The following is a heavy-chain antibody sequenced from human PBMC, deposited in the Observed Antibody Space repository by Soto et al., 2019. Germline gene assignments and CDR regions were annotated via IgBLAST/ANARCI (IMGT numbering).Heavy chain of an antibody. CDR1: GASFSGFY. V-gene: IGHV4-34*04. Sequence: PSETLSLTCAVSGASFSGFYWRWIRQSPGKGLEWIGEIDHSGITNHNTALKSRATMSVDTSKNQFSLKLRSVTAADTAVYYCARGVSVTLAVQGGAPDKNYFDSWSQGTLVTVSS. CDR3: ARGVSVTLAVQGGAPDKNYFDS. J-gene: IGHJ4*02. D-gene: IGHD1-26*01. CDR2: IDHSGIT.